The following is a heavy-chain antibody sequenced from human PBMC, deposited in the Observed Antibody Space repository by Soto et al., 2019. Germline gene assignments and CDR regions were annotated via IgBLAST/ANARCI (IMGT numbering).Heavy chain of an antibody. V-gene: IGHV3-74*01. CDR1: GFTFSSYW. CDR2: INRYGSST. CDR3: ARGGDSSYYDSSGYPAAFDI. J-gene: IGHJ3*02. Sequence: EVQLVESGGGLVQPGGSQRLSCEGSGFTFSSYWMNWVRQAPGKGLVWVSRINRYGSSTSYADSVKGRFTISRDNAKNTVYLQMNSLRAEDTAVYYCARGGDSSYYDSSGYPAAFDIWGQGTMVTVSS. D-gene: IGHD3-22*01.